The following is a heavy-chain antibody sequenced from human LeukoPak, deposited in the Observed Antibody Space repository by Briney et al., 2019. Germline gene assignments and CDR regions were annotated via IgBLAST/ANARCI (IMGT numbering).Heavy chain of an antibody. D-gene: IGHD6-19*01. J-gene: IGHJ4*02. V-gene: IGHV3-30*02. CDR3: AKAQGRYSSVWPFDY. Sequence: GGSLRLSCAASGFTFSSYGMHWVRQAPGKGLEWVAFVRYDGSNEYYADSVKGRFTISRDNSKNTLYLQMNSLRAEDTAVYYCAKAQGRYSSVWPFDYWSQGTLVTVSS. CDR1: GFTFSSYG. CDR2: VRYDGSNE.